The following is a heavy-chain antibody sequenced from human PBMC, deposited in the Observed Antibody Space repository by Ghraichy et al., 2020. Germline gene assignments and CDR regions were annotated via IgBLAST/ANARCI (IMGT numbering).Heavy chain of an antibody. J-gene: IGHJ4*02. CDR1: GLTFSSYW. Sequence: GGSLRLSCAASGLTFSSYWMHWVRQAPGKGLVWVSRIDIDGGSTVYADSVKGRFTISRDNAKNSLYLQMNSLRAEDTAMYYCTRGQPNFSVWDYWGPGTPVTVSS. V-gene: IGHV3-74*01. CDR3: TRGQPNFSVWDY. CDR2: IDIDGGST. D-gene: IGHD5/OR15-5a*01.